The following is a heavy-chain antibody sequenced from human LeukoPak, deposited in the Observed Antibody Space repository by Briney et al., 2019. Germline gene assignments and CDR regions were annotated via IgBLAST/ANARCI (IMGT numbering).Heavy chain of an antibody. CDR2: IYHSGST. J-gene: IGHJ4*02. Sequence: SETLSLTCAVSGYSISSGYYWGWIRQPPGKGPEWIGSIYHSGSTYYNPSLKSRVTISVDTSKNQFSLKLSSVTAADTAVYYCARTSYYYDSSGYSHFDYWGQGTLVTVSS. V-gene: IGHV4-38-2*01. D-gene: IGHD3-22*01. CDR3: ARTSYYYDSSGYSHFDY. CDR1: GYSISSGYY.